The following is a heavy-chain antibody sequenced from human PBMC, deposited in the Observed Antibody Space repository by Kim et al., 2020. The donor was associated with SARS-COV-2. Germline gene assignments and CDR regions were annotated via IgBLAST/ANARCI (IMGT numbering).Heavy chain of an antibody. Sequence: GESLKISCKGSGYSFTSYWIGWVRQMPGKGLEWMGIIYPADSDIRYSPSFQGQVTISADKSISTAYLQWSSLKASDTAMYYCAREYTSSPGGFDYWCQGTLVTVSS. J-gene: IGHJ4*02. D-gene: IGHD6-13*01. CDR3: AREYTSSPGGFDY. CDR2: IYPADSDI. CDR1: GYSFTSYW. V-gene: IGHV5-51*01.